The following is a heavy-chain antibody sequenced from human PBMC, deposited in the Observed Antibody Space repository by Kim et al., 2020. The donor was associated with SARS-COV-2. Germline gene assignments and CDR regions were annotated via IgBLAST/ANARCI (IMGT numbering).Heavy chain of an antibody. CDR1: GGSISSSSYY. D-gene: IGHD6-19*01. J-gene: IGHJ5*02. V-gene: IGHV4-39*01. CDR3: ARRVSEQWLVQTEKNKNWFDP. Sequence: SETLSLTCTVSGGSISSSSYYWGWIRQPPGKGLEWIGSIYYSGSTYYNPSLKSRVTISVDTSKNQFSLKLSSVTAAVTAVYYCARRVSEQWLVQTEKNKNWFDPWGQGTLVTVSS. CDR2: IYYSGST.